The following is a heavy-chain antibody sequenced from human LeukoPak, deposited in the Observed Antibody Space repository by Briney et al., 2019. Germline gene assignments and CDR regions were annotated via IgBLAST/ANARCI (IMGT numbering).Heavy chain of an antibody. Sequence: SGGSLRLSCAASGFTFSDYYMSWIRQAPGKGLEWVSYISSSGSTIYYADSVKGRFTISRDNAKNSLYLQMNSLRAEDTAVYYCAIQSYSSGELDYWGQGTLVTVSS. D-gene: IGHD6-19*01. V-gene: IGHV3-11*04. CDR2: ISSSGSTI. CDR3: AIQSYSSGELDY. CDR1: GFTFSDYY. J-gene: IGHJ4*02.